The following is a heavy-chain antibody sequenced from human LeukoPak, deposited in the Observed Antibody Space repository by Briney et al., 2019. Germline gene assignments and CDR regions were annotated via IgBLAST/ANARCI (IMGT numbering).Heavy chain of an antibody. D-gene: IGHD3-10*01. CDR2: IYYSGST. CDR1: GGSISSSSYY. V-gene: IGHV4-39*07. CDR3: ARSNNYYGSGSYSRHGWFDP. J-gene: IGHJ5*02. Sequence: PSETLSLTCTVSGGSISSSSYYWGWIRQPPGKGLEWIGSIYYSGSTYYNPSLKSRVTISVDTSKNQFSLKLSSVTAADTAVYYCARSNNYYGSGSYSRHGWFDPWGQGTLVTVSS.